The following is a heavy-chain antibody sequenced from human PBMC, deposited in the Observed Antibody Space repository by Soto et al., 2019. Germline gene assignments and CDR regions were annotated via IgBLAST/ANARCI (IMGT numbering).Heavy chain of an antibody. CDR3: VRDGSSGWPYFYDMDV. V-gene: IGHV3-30*03. J-gene: IGHJ6*02. D-gene: IGHD6-19*01. Sequence: GGSLRLSCAASGFTFSSYGMHWVRQAPGKGLEWVAVISYDGRNKYYADAVKGRFTISRDNSKNTLYLQMSSLRAEDTAVYYCVRDGSSGWPYFYDMDVWGQGTTVTVSS. CDR1: GFTFSSYG. CDR2: ISYDGRNK.